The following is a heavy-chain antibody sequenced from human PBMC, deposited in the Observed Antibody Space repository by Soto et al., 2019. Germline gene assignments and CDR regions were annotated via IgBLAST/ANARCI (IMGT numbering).Heavy chain of an antibody. CDR2: SSYNGGT. J-gene: IGHJ4*02. CDR1: TDSSSFTNSY. D-gene: IGHD3-10*01. CDR3: ARHRIEVVWRGFDF. V-gene: IGHV4-39*01. Sequence: SETLSLTCTVSTDSSSFTNSYWGWIRQPPGKGLQWIGSSSYNGGTFYNPSLKGRVVISFDASKKQSSLQVTSVTAADTAVYFCARHRIEVVWRGFDFWGQGSPVTVSS.